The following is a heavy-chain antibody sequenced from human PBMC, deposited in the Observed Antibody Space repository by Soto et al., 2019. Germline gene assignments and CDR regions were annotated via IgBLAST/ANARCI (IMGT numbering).Heavy chain of an antibody. Sequence: SETLSLTCTVSGGSISSGGYYWSWIRQHPGKGPEWIGYIYYSGSTYYNPSLKSRVTISVDTSKNQFSLKLSSVTAADTAVYYCARAGYYYDSSGYYSDPFDYWGQGTLVTVSS. CDR1: GGSISSGGYY. CDR3: ARAGYYYDSSGYYSDPFDY. J-gene: IGHJ4*02. D-gene: IGHD3-22*01. CDR2: IYYSGST. V-gene: IGHV4-31*03.